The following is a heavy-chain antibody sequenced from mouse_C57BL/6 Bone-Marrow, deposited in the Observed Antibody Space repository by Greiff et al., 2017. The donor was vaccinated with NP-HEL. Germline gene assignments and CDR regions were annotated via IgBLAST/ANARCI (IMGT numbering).Heavy chain of an antibody. CDR3: ARDGGLLAWFAY. D-gene: IGHD2-3*01. V-gene: IGHV1-55*01. CDR2: IYPGSGST. Sequence: VQLQQPGAELVKPGASVKMSCKASGYTFTSYWITWVKQRPGQGLEWIGDIYPGSGSTNYNEKFKSKATLTVDTSSSTAYMQLSSLTSEDSAVYYCARDGGLLAWFAYWGQGTLVTVSA. CDR1: GYTFTSYW. J-gene: IGHJ3*01.